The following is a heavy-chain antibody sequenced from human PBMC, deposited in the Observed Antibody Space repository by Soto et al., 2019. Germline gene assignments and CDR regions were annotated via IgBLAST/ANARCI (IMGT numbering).Heavy chain of an antibody. J-gene: IGHJ4*02. V-gene: IGHV1-69*13. Sequence: SVKVSCKASGGTFSSYAISWVRQAPGQGLEWMGGIIPIFGTANYAQKFQGRVTITADESTSTAYMELSSLRSEDTAVYYCATTLHSYYYDSSGYYPNSFDYWGQGTLVTVSS. D-gene: IGHD3-22*01. CDR3: ATTLHSYYYDSSGYYPNSFDY. CDR1: GGTFSSYA. CDR2: IIPIFGTA.